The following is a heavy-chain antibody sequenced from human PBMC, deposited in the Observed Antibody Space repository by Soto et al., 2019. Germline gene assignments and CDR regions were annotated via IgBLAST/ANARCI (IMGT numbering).Heavy chain of an antibody. CDR3: ARVSSMVRGVIDNWFDP. D-gene: IGHD3-10*01. CDR1: GGTFSSYA. V-gene: IGHV1-69*01. J-gene: IGHJ5*02. CDR2: IIPMYGPA. Sequence: QVPLVQSGAEVKKPGSSVTVSCKASGGTFSSYAIHWVRQATGQGLEWMGGIIPMYGPAKYAQRFQGRVTIAAHGSTIAFYIELIGLTSPYTALYSCARVSSMVRGVIDNWFDPWGHGTLVTVSS.